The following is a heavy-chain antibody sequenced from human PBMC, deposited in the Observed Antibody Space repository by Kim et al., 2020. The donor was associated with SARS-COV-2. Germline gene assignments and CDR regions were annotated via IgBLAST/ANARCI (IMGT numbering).Heavy chain of an antibody. Sequence: SVNARFTTSRDNAKNSLYLKMNRLRVADTALYYCAKGSSSSAGFDYWGQGTLVTVSS. V-gene: IGHV3-9*01. CDR3: AKGSSSSAGFDY. J-gene: IGHJ4*02. D-gene: IGHD6-6*01.